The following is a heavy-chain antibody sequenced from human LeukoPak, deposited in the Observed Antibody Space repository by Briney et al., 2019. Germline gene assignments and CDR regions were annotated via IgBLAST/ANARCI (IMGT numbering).Heavy chain of an antibody. CDR3: ANYPLLRFLEWLPDAFDI. D-gene: IGHD3-3*01. Sequence: PGGSLRLSCAASGFTFSSYAMSWVRQAPWKGLEWVSAISGSGGSTYYADSVKGRFTISRDNSKNTLYLQMNSLRAEDTAVYYCANYPLLRFLEWLPDAFDIWGQGTMVTVSS. V-gene: IGHV3-23*01. CDR2: ISGSGGST. CDR1: GFTFSSYA. J-gene: IGHJ3*02.